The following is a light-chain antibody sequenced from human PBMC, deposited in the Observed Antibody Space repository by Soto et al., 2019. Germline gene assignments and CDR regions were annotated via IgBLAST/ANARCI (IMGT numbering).Light chain of an antibody. Sequence: EIVMTQSPATLSVSPGERATLYCRASQSVSNNLAWYQQKPGQAPRLLIFGASTRATGIPARFSGSGSGTEFTLTISSLQSEDFAVYYCQQYNNWPLTFGQGTKVEIK. CDR2: GAS. V-gene: IGKV3-15*01. J-gene: IGKJ1*01. CDR1: QSVSNN. CDR3: QQYNNWPLT.